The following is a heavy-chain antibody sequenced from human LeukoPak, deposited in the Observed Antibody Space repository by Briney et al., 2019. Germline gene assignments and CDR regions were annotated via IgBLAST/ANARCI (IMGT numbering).Heavy chain of an antibody. Sequence: PGGSLRLSCAAPGFTFSSYEMNWVRQAPGKGLEWVSYISSSGSTIYYADSVKGRFTIPRNNDKKSLYLQMNSLRAEDTAVYYCARRYYRHSSDYWFPVDYWGEGRLVAVSS. J-gene: IGHJ4*02. V-gene: IGHV3-48*03. CDR1: GFTFSSYE. D-gene: IGHD3-22*01. CDR3: ARRYYRHSSDYWFPVDY. CDR2: ISSSGSTI.